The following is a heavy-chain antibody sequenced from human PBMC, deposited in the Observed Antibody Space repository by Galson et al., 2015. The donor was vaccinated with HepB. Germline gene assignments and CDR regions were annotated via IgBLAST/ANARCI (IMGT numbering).Heavy chain of an antibody. V-gene: IGHV1-18*04. CDR2: ISAYNGNT. CDR1: GYTFTSYG. CDR3: ARDPYGDPDYYYYGMDV. D-gene: IGHD4-17*01. Sequence: SVKVSCKASGYTFTSYGISWVRQAPGQGLEWMGWISAYNGNTNYAQKLQGRVTMTTDTSTSTAYMELRSLRSDDTAVYYCARDPYGDPDYYYYGMDVWGQGTTVTVSS. J-gene: IGHJ6*02.